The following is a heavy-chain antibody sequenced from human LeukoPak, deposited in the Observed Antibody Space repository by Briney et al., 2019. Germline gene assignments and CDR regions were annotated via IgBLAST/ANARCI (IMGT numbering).Heavy chain of an antibody. CDR1: GFTFSTYW. J-gene: IGHJ4*02. Sequence: GGSLRLSCAASGFTFSTYWMSWVRQAPGKGLEWVAHIKQDRSEKYYVDSVKGRFTIARDNAKNSLYLQMNSLRAEDTAVYYCARNPSRGYNYGYGDYWGQGTLVIVSS. V-gene: IGHV3-7*01. D-gene: IGHD5-18*01. CDR2: IKQDRSEK. CDR3: ARNPSRGYNYGYGDY.